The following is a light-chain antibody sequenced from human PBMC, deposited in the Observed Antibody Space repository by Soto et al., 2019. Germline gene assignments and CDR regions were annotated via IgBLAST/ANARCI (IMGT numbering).Light chain of an antibody. CDR2: DAS. CDR3: QQYDNLPYT. J-gene: IGKJ2*01. CDR1: QDISNY. V-gene: IGKV1-33*01. Sequence: IQMTQSPSSLSASVGDRVTITCQASQDISNYLNWYQQKPGKAPKLLIYDASNLETGVPSRFSGSRSGTDFTFTISSLQPEDIATYYCQQYDNLPYTFGQGTKLEIK.